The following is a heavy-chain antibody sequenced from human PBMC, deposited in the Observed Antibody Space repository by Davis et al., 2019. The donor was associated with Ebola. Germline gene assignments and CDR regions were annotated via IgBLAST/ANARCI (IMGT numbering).Heavy chain of an antibody. CDR1: GDSIRSTDYY. CDR3: ARHVPNSGSYGDYFDY. J-gene: IGHJ4*02. Sequence: PSETLSLTCSVSGDSIRSTDYYWSWIRQPPGKGLEWIGSISYRGTTFPSMSLMSRVTISVDRSRKQLSLKLSSLTAADTAVYYCARHVPNSGSYGDYFDYWGQGTPVTVSP. D-gene: IGHD1-26*01. V-gene: IGHV4-39*01. CDR2: ISYRGTT.